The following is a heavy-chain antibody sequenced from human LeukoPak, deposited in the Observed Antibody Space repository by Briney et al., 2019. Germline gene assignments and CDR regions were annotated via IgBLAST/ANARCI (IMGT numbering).Heavy chain of an antibody. D-gene: IGHD2-2*01. CDR3: ARVPHADKDIVVVPAASNYFDY. J-gene: IGHJ4*02. CDR1: GYTFTSYY. Sequence: ASVKVSCTASGYTFTSYYMHWVRQAPGQGLEWMGIINPSGGSTGYAQKFQGRVTMTRDTSTSTVYMELSSLRSEDTAVYYCARVPHADKDIVVVPAASNYFDYWGQGTLVTVSS. V-gene: IGHV1-46*01. CDR2: INPSGGST.